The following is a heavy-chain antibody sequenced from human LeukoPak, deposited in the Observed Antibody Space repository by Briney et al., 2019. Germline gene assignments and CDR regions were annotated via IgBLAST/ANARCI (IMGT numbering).Heavy chain of an antibody. CDR1: GFTFSTFP. V-gene: IGHV3-30*04. Sequence: PGTSLRLSCEASGFTFSTFPMHWVRQTPDKRLEWVAVISDDGRDTYYADSVKGRFTISRDNSKNTLYLQMNSLSPEDTAVVYCGRVGRVSIYPSYMDVWGKGTTVTVSS. CDR3: GRVGRVSIYPSYMDV. J-gene: IGHJ6*03. D-gene: IGHD6-6*01. CDR2: ISDDGRDT.